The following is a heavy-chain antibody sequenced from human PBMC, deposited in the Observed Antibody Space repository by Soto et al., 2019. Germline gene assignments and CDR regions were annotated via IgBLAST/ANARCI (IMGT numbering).Heavy chain of an antibody. D-gene: IGHD1-20*01. Sequence: GGSLRLSCAASGFTFSSYGMHWVRQAPGKGLEWVAVIWYDGSNKYYADSVKGRFTISRDNSKNTLYLQMNSLRAEDTAVYYCARGYNWNHGHYFDYWGQGTLVTSPQ. CDR2: IWYDGSNK. J-gene: IGHJ4*02. CDR1: GFTFSSYG. V-gene: IGHV3-33*01. CDR3: ARGYNWNHGHYFDY.